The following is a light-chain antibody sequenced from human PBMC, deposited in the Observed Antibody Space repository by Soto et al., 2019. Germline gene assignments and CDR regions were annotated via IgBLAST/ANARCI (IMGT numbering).Light chain of an antibody. CDR3: QRYYSAPFT. CDR1: QGMKNY. Sequence: DIQVTQYPSSLSASVGDRVTITCRASQGMKNYLAWYQQKPGEIPKLLIYAASTLESGIPPRFSVSGSGTDFTLTINNLQPEDVATYYCQRYYSAPFTFGGGTKVEIK. J-gene: IGKJ4*02. CDR2: AAS. V-gene: IGKV1-27*01.